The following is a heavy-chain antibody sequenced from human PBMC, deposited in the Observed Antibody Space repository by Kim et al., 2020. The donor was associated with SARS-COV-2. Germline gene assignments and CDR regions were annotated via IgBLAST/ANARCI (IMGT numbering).Heavy chain of an antibody. CDR3: AKDLFEAVVNYYYHYGMGV. J-gene: IGHJ6*02. CDR1: GFTFSSYA. CDR2: ISGSGGST. V-gene: IGHV3-23*01. D-gene: IGHD6-19*01. Sequence: GGSLRLSCAASGFTFSSYAMSWVRQAPGKGLEWVSAISGSGGSTYYADSVKGRFTISRDNSKNTLYLQMNSLSAEDTAVYYCAKDLFEAVVNYYYHYGMGVWGQGATVTVSS.